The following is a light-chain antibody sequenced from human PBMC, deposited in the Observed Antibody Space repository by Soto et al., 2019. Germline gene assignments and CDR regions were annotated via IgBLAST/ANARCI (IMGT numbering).Light chain of an antibody. CDR2: DPS. V-gene: IGKV1-5*01. CDR3: QHYNNYWT. CDR1: QSISSW. Sequence: DIQMTQSPSTLSASVGDRVTITCRASQSISSWLAWYQQKPGKAPKLLIYDPSSLESGVATRFSGSGSAAEFPLTISSLQHDDFVYYYCQHYNNYWTFGQGTRVEIK. J-gene: IGKJ1*01.